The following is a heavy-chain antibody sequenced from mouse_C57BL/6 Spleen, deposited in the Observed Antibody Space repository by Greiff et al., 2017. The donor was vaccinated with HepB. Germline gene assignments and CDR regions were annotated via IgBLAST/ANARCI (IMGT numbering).Heavy chain of an antibody. V-gene: IGHV5-9-1*02. J-gene: IGHJ1*03. D-gene: IGHD1-1*01. CDR2: ISSGGDYI. CDR1: GFTFSSYA. CDR3: TRDYYYGSSTGYFDV. Sequence: EVKLMESGEGLVKPGGSLKLSCAASGFTFSSYAMSWVRQTPEKRLEWVAYISSGGDYIYYADTVKGRFTISRDKARNTLYLQMSSLKSEDTAMYYCTRDYYYGSSTGYFDVWGTGTTVTVSS.